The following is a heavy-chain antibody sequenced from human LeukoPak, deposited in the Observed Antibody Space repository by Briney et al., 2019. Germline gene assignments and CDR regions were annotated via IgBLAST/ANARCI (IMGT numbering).Heavy chain of an antibody. D-gene: IGHD3-10*01. Sequence: GASVKVSCKASGYTFTNYAMHWVRQAPGQRLEWMGWINAGNGNTKYSQKFQGRVTITRDTSASTAYMELSSLRSEDTAVYYCARGLLWFEKLSPPGYWGQRTLITVSS. CDR3: ARGLLWFEKLSPPGY. J-gene: IGHJ4*02. CDR2: INAGNGNT. CDR1: GYTFTNYA. V-gene: IGHV1-3*01.